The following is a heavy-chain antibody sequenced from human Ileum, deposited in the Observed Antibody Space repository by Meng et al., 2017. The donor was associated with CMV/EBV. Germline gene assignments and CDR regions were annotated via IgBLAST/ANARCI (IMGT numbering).Heavy chain of an antibody. CDR3: ARVARHSTVNTVDY. Sequence: SGFTFSSYSINWVRLAPGKGLEWVSSISSSSTYIYYADSVKGRFTISRDNAINSLFLQMNSLSAEDTAVYYCARVARHSTVNTVDYWGQGTLVTVSS. CDR2: ISSSSTYI. CDR1: GFTFSSYS. D-gene: IGHD4-11*01. V-gene: IGHV3-21*01. J-gene: IGHJ4*02.